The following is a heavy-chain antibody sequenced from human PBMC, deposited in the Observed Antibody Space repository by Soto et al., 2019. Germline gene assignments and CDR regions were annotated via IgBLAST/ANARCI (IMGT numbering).Heavy chain of an antibody. V-gene: IGHV4-31*03. J-gene: IGHJ4*02. CDR1: GASISSNAYY. Sequence: QVQLQESGPGLVKPSQTLSLTCTVSGASISSNAYYWSWIRQLPGKSLEWIGYIYYSGNTYYNPSLKSRITISIDTSKSQFSLKLSSVTAADTAVYYCARRVNWGSASFDSWGQGTLVTVSS. CDR2: IYYSGNT. CDR3: ARRVNWGSASFDS. D-gene: IGHD7-27*01.